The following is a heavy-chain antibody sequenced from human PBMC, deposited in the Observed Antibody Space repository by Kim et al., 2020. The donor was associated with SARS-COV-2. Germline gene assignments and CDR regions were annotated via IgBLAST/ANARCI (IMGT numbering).Heavy chain of an antibody. D-gene: IGHD2-15*01. Sequence: SVKVSCKASGGTFSSYAISWVRQAPGQGLEWMGGIIPIFGTANYAQKFQGRVTITADESTSTAYMELSSLRSEDTAVYYCARDTVLRGYPERPQKLYYYGMDVWGQGTTVTVSS. CDR3: ARDTVLRGYPERPQKLYYYGMDV. CDR2: IIPIFGTA. CDR1: GGTFSSYA. V-gene: IGHV1-69*13. J-gene: IGHJ6*02.